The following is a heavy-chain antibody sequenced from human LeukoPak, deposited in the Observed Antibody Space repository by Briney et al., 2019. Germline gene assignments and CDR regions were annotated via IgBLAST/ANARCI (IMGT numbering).Heavy chain of an antibody. V-gene: IGHV3-66*02. Sequence: GGSLRLSCAASGFTVSSNYMSWVRQAPGKGLEWVSVIYSGGSTYYADSVKGRFTISRDNSKNTLYLQMNRLRAEDTAVYYCASLGGEVVTGMVDYWGQGTLVTVSS. CDR2: IYSGGST. J-gene: IGHJ4*02. CDR1: GFTVSSNY. D-gene: IGHD4-23*01. CDR3: ASLGGEVVTGMVDY.